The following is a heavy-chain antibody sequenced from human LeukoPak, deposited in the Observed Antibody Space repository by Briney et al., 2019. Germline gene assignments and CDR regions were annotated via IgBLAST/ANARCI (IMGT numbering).Heavy chain of an antibody. D-gene: IGHD6-6*01. V-gene: IGHV4-34*01. J-gene: IGHJ5*02. CDR2: INHSGST. Sequence: SETLSLTCAAYGGSFSGYYWSWIRQPPGKGLEWIGEINHSGSTNYNPSLKSRVTISVDTSKNQFSLKLSSVTAADTAVYYCARRRVSSRPSPGARFDPWGQGTLVTVSS. CDR1: GGSFSGYY. CDR3: ARRRVSSRPSPGARFDP.